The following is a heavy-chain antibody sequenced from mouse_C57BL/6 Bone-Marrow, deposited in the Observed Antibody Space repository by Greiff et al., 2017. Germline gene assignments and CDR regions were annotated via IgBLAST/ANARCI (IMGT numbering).Heavy chain of an antibody. CDR2: IDPETGGT. CDR1: GYTFTDYE. J-gene: IGHJ2*01. V-gene: IGHV1-15*01. Sequence: VQLQQSGAELVRPGASVTLSCKASGYTFTDYEMHWVKQTPVHGLEWIGAIDPETGGTAYNQKFKGKALLTADKSSSTAYMELRSLTSEDSAVYYCTRLPHFDYWGQGTTLTVSS. CDR3: TRLPHFDY.